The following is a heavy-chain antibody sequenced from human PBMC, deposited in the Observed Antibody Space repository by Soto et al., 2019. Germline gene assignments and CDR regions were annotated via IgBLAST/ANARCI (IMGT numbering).Heavy chain of an antibody. J-gene: IGHJ6*02. CDR2: ISWDGGST. Sequence: EVQLVESGGVVVQPGGSLRLSCAASGFTFDDYTMHWVRQAPGKGLEWVSLISWDGGSTYYADSVKGRFTISRDNSKNSLYLQMNSLRTEDTALYYCAKDPRWSYGMDVWGQGTTVTVSS. V-gene: IGHV3-43*01. D-gene: IGHD3-3*01. CDR3: AKDPRWSYGMDV. CDR1: GFTFDDYT.